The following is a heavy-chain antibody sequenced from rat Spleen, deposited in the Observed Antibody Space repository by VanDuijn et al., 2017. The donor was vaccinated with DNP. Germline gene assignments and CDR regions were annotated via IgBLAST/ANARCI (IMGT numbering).Heavy chain of an antibody. J-gene: IGHJ4*01. Sequence: EVKFVESGGGLVQPGRSLKLSCAASDSNFNDYWMGWVRQAPGKGLEWIGEINKDSSRINYSPSLKDKFTISRDNAQNTLYLQMSELGSEDTATYYCVREDKGVDAWGQGTSVTVSS. V-gene: IGHV4-2*01. CDR3: VREDKGVDA. CDR1: DSNFNDYW. CDR2: INKDSSRI. D-gene: IGHD2-1*01.